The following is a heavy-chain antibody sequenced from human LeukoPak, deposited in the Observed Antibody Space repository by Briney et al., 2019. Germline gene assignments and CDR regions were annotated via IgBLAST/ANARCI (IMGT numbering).Heavy chain of an antibody. V-gene: IGHV4-39*01. Sequence: SETLSLTCTVYGGSISSSNYYWAWIRQPPGKGLEWIGSISYSGSTHYNPSLKSRVTISVGTSKNQFSLKLSSVTAADTAVYYCARITLVRGVITENFDYWGQGTLVTVSS. D-gene: IGHD3-10*01. CDR2: ISYSGST. J-gene: IGHJ4*02. CDR1: GGSISSSNYY. CDR3: ARITLVRGVITENFDY.